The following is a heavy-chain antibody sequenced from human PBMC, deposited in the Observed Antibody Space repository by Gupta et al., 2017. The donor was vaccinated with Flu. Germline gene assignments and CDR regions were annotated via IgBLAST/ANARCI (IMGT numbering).Heavy chain of an antibody. CDR2: TYYRSNWYN. CDR3: AREGEIDWGVFDY. J-gene: IGHJ4*02. Sequence: AISGDSVSRNNAAWNWIRQSPSRGLEWLGRTYYRSNWYNNYAVSVKSRVTINPDTSKNQFSLQLKSVTPEDTAVYYCAREGEIDWGVFDYWGQGTPVTVSS. D-gene: IGHD3-9*01. CDR1: GDSVSRNNAA. V-gene: IGHV6-1*01.